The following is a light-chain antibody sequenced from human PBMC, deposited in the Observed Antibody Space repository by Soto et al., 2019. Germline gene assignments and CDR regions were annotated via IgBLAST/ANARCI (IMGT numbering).Light chain of an antibody. CDR3: QQFGNSPWT. J-gene: IGKJ1*01. CDR2: GTS. Sequence: EIVLTQSPDTLSLSPGDRATLPCRASQSVPSTYFAWYQQKSGQPPRLLISGTSNRATGIPDRFSGSGSGRDFTLTISRLEPEDFAVYFCQQFGNSPWTFGQGTKVDIK. V-gene: IGKV3-20*01. CDR1: QSVPSTY.